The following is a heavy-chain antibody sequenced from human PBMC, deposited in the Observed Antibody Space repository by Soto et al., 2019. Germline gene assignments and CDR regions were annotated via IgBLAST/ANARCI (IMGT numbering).Heavy chain of an antibody. J-gene: IGHJ6*02. D-gene: IGHD6-13*01. Sequence: GGSLRLSCAASGFTFSSYGMHWVRQAPGKGREWVAVISYDGSNTYYADSVKGRFTISRDNSKNTLYLQMNSLRAEDTAVYYSAKDSSSWYASPHSFYYGMDVWGQGTTVTVSS. V-gene: IGHV3-30*18. CDR1: GFTFSSYG. CDR2: ISYDGSNT. CDR3: AKDSSSWYASPHSFYYGMDV.